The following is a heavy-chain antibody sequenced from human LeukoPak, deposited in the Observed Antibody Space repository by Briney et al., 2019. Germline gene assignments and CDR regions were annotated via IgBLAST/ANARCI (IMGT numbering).Heavy chain of an antibody. Sequence: GGSLRLSCAASGFTFSSYAMSWVRQAPGKGLEWVSAISGSGGSTYYADSVKGRFTISRDNSKNTLYLQMTSLRAEDMAVYYCAKRHCNSASCYTSTFDYWGQGTLVTVSS. CDR3: AKRHCNSASCYTSTFDY. D-gene: IGHD2-2*02. CDR1: GFTFSSYA. V-gene: IGHV3-23*01. J-gene: IGHJ4*02. CDR2: ISGSGGST.